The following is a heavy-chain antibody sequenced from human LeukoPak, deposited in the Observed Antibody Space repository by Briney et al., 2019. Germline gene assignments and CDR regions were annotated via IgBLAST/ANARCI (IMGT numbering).Heavy chain of an antibody. CDR1: GGTFSSYA. V-gene: IGHV1-69*06. D-gene: IGHD3-10*01. CDR2: IIPIFGTA. Sequence: SVKVSCKDSGGTFSSYAISWVRQAPGQGLEWMGGIIPIFGTANYAQKFQGRVTITADKSTSTAYMELSSLRSEDTAVYYCARDRYYYGSGSYWPFGYWGQGTLVTVSS. J-gene: IGHJ4*02. CDR3: ARDRYYYGSGSYWPFGY.